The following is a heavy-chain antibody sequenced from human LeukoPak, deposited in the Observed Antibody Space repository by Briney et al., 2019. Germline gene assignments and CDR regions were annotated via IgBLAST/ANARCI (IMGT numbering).Heavy chain of an antibody. D-gene: IGHD6-13*01. J-gene: IGHJ5*02. Sequence: PSESLSLTCTVCGGSISSYYWSWIRQPAGKGLEWIGRIYTSGSTNYNPSLKSRVTMSVDTSKNQFSLKLSSVTAADTAVYYCARDPYSSSYNWFDPWGQGTLVTVSS. V-gene: IGHV4-4*07. CDR2: IYTSGST. CDR3: ARDPYSSSYNWFDP. CDR1: GGSISSYY.